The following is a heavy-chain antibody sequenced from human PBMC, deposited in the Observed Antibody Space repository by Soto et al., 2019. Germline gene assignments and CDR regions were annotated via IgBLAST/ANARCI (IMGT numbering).Heavy chain of an antibody. CDR2: ITPRTGGT. V-gene: IGHV1-2*02. Sequence: QVQLVQSGAEVKKPGAAVKVACKASGYDFIGYYIDWVRQAPGQGLEWMGRITPRTGGTHFSQKFQGRVTLTRATSISTAYMEVNSLRSDDTAVYYCARGDTDLDYWGQGTLVTVSS. J-gene: IGHJ4*02. CDR3: ARGDTDLDY. CDR1: GYDFIGYY. D-gene: IGHD5-18*01.